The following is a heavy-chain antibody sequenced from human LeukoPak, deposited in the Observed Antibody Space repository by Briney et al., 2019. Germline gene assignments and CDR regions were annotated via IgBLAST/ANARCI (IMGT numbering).Heavy chain of an antibody. V-gene: IGHV3-30*04. J-gene: IGHJ4*02. Sequence: GGSLRLSCAASGFTFSSYAMHWVRQAPGKGLEWVAVISCDGSNKYYADSVKGRFTISRDNSKNTLYLQMNSLRAEDTAVYYCAREMGPVVTATLIDYWGQGTLVTVSS. CDR3: AREMGPVVTATLIDY. CDR1: GFTFSSYA. CDR2: ISCDGSNK. D-gene: IGHD2-21*02.